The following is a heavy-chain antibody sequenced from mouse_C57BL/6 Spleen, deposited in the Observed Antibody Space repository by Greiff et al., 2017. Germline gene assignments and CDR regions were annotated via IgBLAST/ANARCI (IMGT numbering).Heavy chain of an antibody. CDR1: GYTFTSYW. V-gene: IGHV1-59*01. CDR3: AREYYCDY. CDR2: IDPSDSYT. Sequence: VQLQQPGAELVRPGTSVKLSCKASGYTFTSYWMHWVKQRPGQGLEWIGVIDPSDSYTNYNQKFKGKATLTVDTSSSTAYMQLSSLTSEDSAVYYCAREYYCDYWGQGTTRTVSS. J-gene: IGHJ2*01.